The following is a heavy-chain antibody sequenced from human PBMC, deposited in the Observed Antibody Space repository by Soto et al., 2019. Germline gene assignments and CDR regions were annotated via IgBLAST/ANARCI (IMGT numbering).Heavy chain of an antibody. D-gene: IGHD6-13*01. Sequence: QVQLQESGPGLVKPSQTLSLTCTVSGGSISSGDYYWRWIRQPPGKGLEWIGYIYYRWSTDYTPSLKSRVTISVDTSKNQFALKLSSVTAADTAVYYCARGGYPAAGTKGNWFDPWGQGTLVTVSS. CDR2: IYYRWST. V-gene: IGHV4-30-4*01. J-gene: IGHJ5*02. CDR3: ARGGYPAAGTKGNWFDP. CDR1: GGSISSGDYY.